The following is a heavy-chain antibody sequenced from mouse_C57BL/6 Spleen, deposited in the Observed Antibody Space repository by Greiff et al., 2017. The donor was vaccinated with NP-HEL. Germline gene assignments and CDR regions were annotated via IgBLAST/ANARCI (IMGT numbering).Heavy chain of an antibody. Sequence: DVKLVESGGGLVKPGGSLKLSCAASGFTFSSYAMSWVRQTPEKRLEWVATISDGGSYTYYLDNVKGGVAISRDNAKNNPNLQLSHLKSEGTAMYYCARDSSRYNFDYWRPGTTLAVST. CDR3: ARDSSRYNFDY. CDR2: ISDGGSYT. J-gene: IGHJ2*01. CDR1: GFTFSSYA. V-gene: IGHV5-4*01. D-gene: IGHD3-2*02.